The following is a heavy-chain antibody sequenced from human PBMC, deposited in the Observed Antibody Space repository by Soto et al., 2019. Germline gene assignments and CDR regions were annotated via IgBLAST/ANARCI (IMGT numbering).Heavy chain of an antibody. CDR1: GYIFTSYV. CDR2: ISAYNGNT. CDR3: ALLLLIRPYYYGMDF. D-gene: IGHD2-15*01. Sequence: ASVKASCKAPGYIFTSYVIRWVRPAPGQGLEWMGWISAYNGNTNYAQKLQGRVTMTTDTSTSTAYMELRSLRSDDTAVYYCALLLLIRPYYYGMDFWCQGISGTGFS. V-gene: IGHV1-18*01. J-gene: IGHJ6*02.